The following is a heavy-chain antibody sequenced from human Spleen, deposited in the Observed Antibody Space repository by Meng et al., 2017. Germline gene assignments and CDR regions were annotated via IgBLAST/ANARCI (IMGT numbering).Heavy chain of an antibody. D-gene: IGHD3-10*01. J-gene: IGHJ5*02. V-gene: IGHV1-18*01. CDR1: GYTFTSYD. CDR3: AREGYYGSGDNNWFDP. Sequence: ASVKVSCKASGYTFTSYDINWVRQAPGQRLEWMGVIIPSRDYTVSSQTFQGRVTMTTDTSTSTAYMELRGLRSDDTAVYYCAREGYYGSGDNNWFDPWGQGTLVTVSS. CDR2: IIPSRDYT.